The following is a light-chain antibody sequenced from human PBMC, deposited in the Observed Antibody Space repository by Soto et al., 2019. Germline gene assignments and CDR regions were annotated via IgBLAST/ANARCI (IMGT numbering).Light chain of an antibody. V-gene: IGKV1-39*01. J-gene: IGKJ3*01. CDR2: AAS. Sequence: DIQVTQSPSSLSASVGDRVTITCRASQSISSYLNWYQQKPGKAPKLLIYAASSLQSGVPSRFSGSGSGTDFTLTISSLQPEDFATYYCQQSYSTPLIFGPGTKVDIK. CDR1: QSISSY. CDR3: QQSYSTPLI.